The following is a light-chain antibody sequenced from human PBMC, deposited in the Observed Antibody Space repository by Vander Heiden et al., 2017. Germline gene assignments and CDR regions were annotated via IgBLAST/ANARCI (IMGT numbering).Light chain of an antibody. J-gene: IGKJ2*01. Sequence: DIVMTQSPDPLAVSLGERATINCKSSQSVLYSSNNKNYLAWYQQKPGQPPKLLIYWASTRESGVPDRFSGSGSGTDFTLTISSLQAEDVAVYYCQQDVSTPFTFGQRTKLESK. CDR2: WAS. CDR3: QQDVSTPFT. V-gene: IGKV4-1*01. CDR1: QSVLYSSNNKNY.